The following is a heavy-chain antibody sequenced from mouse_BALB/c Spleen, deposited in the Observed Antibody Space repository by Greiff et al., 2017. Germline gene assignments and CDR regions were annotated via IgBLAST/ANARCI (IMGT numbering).Heavy chain of an antibody. V-gene: IGHV1-63*01. J-gene: IGHJ1*01. D-gene: IGHD1-1*01. CDR1: GYAFTNYW. Sequence: QVQLKQSGAELVRPGTSVKISCKASGYAFTNYWLGWVKQRPGHGLEWIGDIYPGSGNTYYNEKFKGKATLTADKSSSTAYMQLSSLTSEDSAVYFCARTTTVVAPDWYFDVWGAGTTVTVSS. CDR3: ARTTTVVAPDWYFDV. CDR2: IYPGSGNT.